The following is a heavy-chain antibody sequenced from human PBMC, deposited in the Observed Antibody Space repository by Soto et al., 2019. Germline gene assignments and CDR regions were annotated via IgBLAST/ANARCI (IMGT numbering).Heavy chain of an antibody. D-gene: IGHD3-9*01. CDR1: GGSVSSSSYY. J-gene: IGHJ6*02. Sequence: QLQQSGPGLVKPSETLSLTCTVSGGSVSSSSYYWSWIRRPPGKGLEWIGYIYHTGSTKYNPSLESRVTISVDTSKNHFSLKLTSVTTADTAVYYCARGHDIFDSPPRSQYYYYGMDVWGQGTTVTVSS. CDR2: IYHTGST. CDR3: ARGHDIFDSPPRSQYYYYGMDV. V-gene: IGHV4-61*03.